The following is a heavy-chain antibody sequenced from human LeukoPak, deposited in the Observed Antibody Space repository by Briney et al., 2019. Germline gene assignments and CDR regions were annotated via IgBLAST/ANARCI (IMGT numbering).Heavy chain of an antibody. Sequence: PSETLSLTCRVSGGSISSYHWSWIRQAAGKGLEWIGRIYATGITNYNPSLKSRVTMSVDTSKNQFSLRMRSVTAADTAVYYCAMHTVIASSWSLDYWGQGTLVTVSS. D-gene: IGHD6-13*01. J-gene: IGHJ4*02. CDR2: IYATGIT. V-gene: IGHV4-4*07. CDR1: GGSISSYH. CDR3: AMHTVIASSWSLDY.